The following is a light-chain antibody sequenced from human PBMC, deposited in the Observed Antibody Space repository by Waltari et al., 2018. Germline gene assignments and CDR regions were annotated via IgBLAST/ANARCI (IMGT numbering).Light chain of an antibody. V-gene: IGLV2-23*02. CDR3: CSYAGSSTFPRV. CDR2: EVS. Sequence: QSALTQPASVSGSPGPSITISCTGTSRDVGSYNLVSWYQQHPGKAPNLMIYEVSKRPSGVSNRFSGSKSGNTASLTISGLQAEDEADYYCCSYAGSSTFPRVFGGGTKLTVL. J-gene: IGLJ3*02. CDR1: SRDVGSYNL.